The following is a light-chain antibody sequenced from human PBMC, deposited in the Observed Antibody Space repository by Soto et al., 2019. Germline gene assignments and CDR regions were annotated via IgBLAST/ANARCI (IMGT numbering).Light chain of an antibody. V-gene: IGKV3-15*01. CDR2: GAS. J-gene: IGKJ4*01. Sequence: EIVMTQSPATLSVSPGERATLSCRASQSVSSNLAWYQQKPGQAPRLLIYGASTRATGIPARFSGSGSGTEFTLTISSLQSEDFAVYYCQQYNNWPWLTFGGGTNVEIK. CDR3: QQYNNWPWLT. CDR1: QSVSSN.